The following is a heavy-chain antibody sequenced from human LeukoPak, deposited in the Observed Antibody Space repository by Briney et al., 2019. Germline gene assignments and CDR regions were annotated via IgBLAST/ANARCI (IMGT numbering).Heavy chain of an antibody. J-gene: IGHJ4*02. D-gene: IGHD3-10*01. Sequence: PGGSLRLSCAASGFTFSSYAMSWVRQAPGKGLEWVGRIKSKTDGGTTDYAAPVKGRFTISRDDSKNTLYLQMNSLKTEDTAVYYCTTRFIQRGWFDGGTRTDYWGQGILVTVSS. CDR1: GFTFSSYA. V-gene: IGHV3-15*01. CDR3: TTRFIQRGWFDGGTRTDY. CDR2: IKSKTDGGTT.